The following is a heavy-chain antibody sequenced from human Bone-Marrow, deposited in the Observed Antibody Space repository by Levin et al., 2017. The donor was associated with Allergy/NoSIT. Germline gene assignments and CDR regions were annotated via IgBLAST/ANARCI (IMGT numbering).Heavy chain of an antibody. D-gene: IGHD2-15*01. V-gene: IGHV3-33*01. J-gene: IGHJ5*02. Sequence: PGGSLRLSCAASGIDFSRYGMHWVRQAPGKGLEWVAVIWFDGSKKYYAESVKGRFTISRDNSKDTLYLQMDDLRADDTALYYCAGTVGYCDGDTCYSGWLGLWGQGTLVAVSS. CDR2: IWFDGSKK. CDR1: GIDFSRYG. CDR3: AGTVGYCDGDTCYSGWLGL.